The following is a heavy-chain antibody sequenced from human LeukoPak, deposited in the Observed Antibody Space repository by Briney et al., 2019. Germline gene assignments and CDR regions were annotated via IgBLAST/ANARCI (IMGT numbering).Heavy chain of an antibody. J-gene: IGHJ1*01. CDR2: ISSSGSTI. V-gene: IGHV3-48*03. Sequence: GGSLRLSCAASGFTFSSYEMNWVRQAPGKGLEWVSYISSSGSTIYYAGSVKGRFTISRDNAKNSLYLQMNSLRAEDTAVYYCARDGCTGDSRGGCPWYFQHWGQGTLVTVSS. D-gene: IGHD2-8*02. CDR1: GFTFSSYE. CDR3: ARDGCTGDSRGGCPWYFQH.